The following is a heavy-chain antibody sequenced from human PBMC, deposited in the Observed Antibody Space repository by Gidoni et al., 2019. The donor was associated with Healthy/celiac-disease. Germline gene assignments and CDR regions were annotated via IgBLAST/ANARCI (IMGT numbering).Heavy chain of an antibody. CDR2: ISYDGSNK. CDR3: AKGPKYYYDSSGYYFDY. D-gene: IGHD3-22*01. V-gene: IGHV3-30*18. CDR1: GSSFSSYG. J-gene: IGHJ4*02. Sequence: QVQLVESGGGVVQPGRSLRLSCAASGSSFSSYGMHWVRQAPGKGLEWVAVISYDGSNKYYADSGKGPITISRENSKNTLYLQMNSLRAEDTAVYYCAKGPKYYYDSSGYYFDYWGQGTLVTVSS.